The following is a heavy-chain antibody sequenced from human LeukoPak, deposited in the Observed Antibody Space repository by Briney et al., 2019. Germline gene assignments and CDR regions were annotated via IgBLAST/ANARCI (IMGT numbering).Heavy chain of an antibody. J-gene: IGHJ4*02. CDR1: GGIFSSYA. CDR2: IIPIFGTA. CDR3: ATCARSFYCYRFDY. V-gene: IGHV1-69*13. D-gene: IGHD2-2*02. Sequence: ASVKVSCKASGGIFSSYAISWVRQAPGQGLEWMGGIIPIFGTANYAQKFQGRVTITADESTSTAYMELSSLRSEDTAVYYCATCARSFYCYRFDYWGQGTLVTVSS.